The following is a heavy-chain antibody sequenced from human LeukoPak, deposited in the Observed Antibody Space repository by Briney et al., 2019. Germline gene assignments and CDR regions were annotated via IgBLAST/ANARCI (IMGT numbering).Heavy chain of an antibody. CDR2: ISSTGTYK. Sequence: GGSLRLSCAASGFTFSGYSMNWVHQAPGKGLEWVSSISSTGTYKYYAGSVDGRFTISRDNADNSLYLQMNSLRAEDTAVYYCARSSGWFEGDSWGQGTLVTVSS. CDR1: GFTFSGYS. V-gene: IGHV3-21*01. D-gene: IGHD6-19*01. J-gene: IGHJ4*02. CDR3: ARSSGWFEGDS.